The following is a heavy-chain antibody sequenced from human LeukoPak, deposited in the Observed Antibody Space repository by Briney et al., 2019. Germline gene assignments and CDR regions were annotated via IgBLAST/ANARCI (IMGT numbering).Heavy chain of an antibody. Sequence: GGSLRLSCAASGFAFSSYSMNWVRQAPGKGLEWVSSISSSSSYIYYADSVKGRFTISRDNAKKSLYLQMNSLRAEDTAVYYCARDATYYYDSSGLDYWGQGTLVTVSS. CDR2: ISSSSSYI. CDR3: ARDATYYYDSSGLDY. CDR1: GFAFSSYS. D-gene: IGHD3-22*01. V-gene: IGHV3-21*01. J-gene: IGHJ4*02.